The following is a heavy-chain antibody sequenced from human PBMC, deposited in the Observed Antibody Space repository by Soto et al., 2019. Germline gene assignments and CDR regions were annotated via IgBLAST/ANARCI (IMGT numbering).Heavy chain of an antibody. V-gene: IGHV3-48*04. D-gene: IGHD3-16*01. CDR2: ISSSSSTL. Sequence: GGSLRLSCAASGFTFSSYSMNWVRQAPGKGLEWVSYISSSSSTLYYADSVKGRFTISRDNAKNSLYLQMNSLRAEDTAVYYCARAPGGPGAFDIWGQGTMVTVSS. CDR3: ARAPGGPGAFDI. J-gene: IGHJ3*02. CDR1: GFTFSSYS.